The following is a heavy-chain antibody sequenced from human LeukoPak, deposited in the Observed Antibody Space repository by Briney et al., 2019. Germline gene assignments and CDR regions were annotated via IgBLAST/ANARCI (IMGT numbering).Heavy chain of an antibody. V-gene: IGHV4-59*01. CDR3: ARDRRAYDAFDI. CDR2: IYYSGST. Sequence: SETLSLTCTVSGGSISNYYWSWIRQPAGKGLEWIGYIYYSGSTNYNPSLKSRVTISVDTSKNQFSLKLSSVTAADTAVYYCARDRRAYDAFDIWGQGTMVTVSS. D-gene: IGHD3-16*01. J-gene: IGHJ3*02. CDR1: GGSISNYY.